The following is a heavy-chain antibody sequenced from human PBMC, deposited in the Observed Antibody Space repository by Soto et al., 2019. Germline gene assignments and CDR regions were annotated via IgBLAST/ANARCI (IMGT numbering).Heavy chain of an antibody. J-gene: IGHJ6*02. V-gene: IGHV3-7*03. D-gene: IGHD6-6*01. CDR2: IKQDGSEK. CDR3: ARSLTIAAPGYYGMDV. Sequence: PGGSLRLSCAASGFTFSSYWMSWVRQAPGKGLEWVANIKQDGSEKYYVDSVKGRFTISRDNAKNSLYLQMNSLRAEDTAVYYCARSLTIAAPGYYGMDVWGQGTKVTVSS. CDR1: GFTFSSYW.